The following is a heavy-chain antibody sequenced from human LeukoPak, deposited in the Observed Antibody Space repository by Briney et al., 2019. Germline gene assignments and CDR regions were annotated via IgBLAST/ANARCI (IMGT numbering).Heavy chain of an antibody. CDR1: GFSFSSYA. V-gene: IGHV3-23*01. J-gene: IGHJ3*02. D-gene: IGHD6-13*01. CDR2: ISGSGGST. CDR3: AKGFSSSSRAFDI. Sequence: GGSLRLSCAASGFSFSSYAMSWVRQAPGKGLEWVSAISGSGGSTYYADSVKGRFTISRDNSKNTLYLQMNSLRAEDTAVYYCAKGFSSSSRAFDIWGQGTMVTVSS.